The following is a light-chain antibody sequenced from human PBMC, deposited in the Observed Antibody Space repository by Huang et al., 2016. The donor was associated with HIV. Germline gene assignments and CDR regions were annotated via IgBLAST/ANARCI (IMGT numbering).Light chain of an antibody. V-gene: IGKV1-NL1*01. CDR1: QDIRNS. CDR2: AAS. CDR3: QQYYGTPAWT. Sequence: DIQMTQSPSSLSASVGDRVTITCRASQDIRNSLAWYQQKSGKAPKLLRSAASRLESGGPSRFSGSGAGTNYTLTINRLQPQDFATYYCQQYYGTPAWTFGQGTKVEIK. J-gene: IGKJ1*01.